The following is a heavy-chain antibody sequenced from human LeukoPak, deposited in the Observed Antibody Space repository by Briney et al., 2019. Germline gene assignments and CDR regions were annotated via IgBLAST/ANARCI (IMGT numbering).Heavy chain of an antibody. CDR2: FYPEEGET. V-gene: IGHV1-24*01. D-gene: IGHD2-15*01. CDR3: ATEGSRYFSGGSCYP. J-gene: IGHJ5*02. CDR1: GYTLTELS. Sequence: GASVKVSCKVSGYTLTELSMHWVRQAPGNGLEWMGGFYPEEGETIYAQKFQGRVTMTEDTSTDTAYMELSSLRSEDTAVYYCATEGSRYFSGGSCYPWGQGTLVTVSS.